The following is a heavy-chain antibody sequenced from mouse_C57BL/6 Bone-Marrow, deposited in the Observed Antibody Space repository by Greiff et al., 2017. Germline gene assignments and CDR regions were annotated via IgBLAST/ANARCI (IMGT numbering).Heavy chain of an antibody. CDR2: IWSGGST. CDR1: GFSLTSYG. V-gene: IGHV2-2*01. CDR3: ARNFYDGYDAGFAY. J-gene: IGHJ3*01. D-gene: IGHD2-2*01. Sequence: QVQLKQSGPGLVQPSQSLSITCTVSGFSLTSYGVHWVRQSPGKGLEWLGVIWSGGSTDYNAAFISRLSISKDNSKSQVFFKMNSLQADDTAIYXCARNFYDGYDAGFAYWGQGTLVTVSA.